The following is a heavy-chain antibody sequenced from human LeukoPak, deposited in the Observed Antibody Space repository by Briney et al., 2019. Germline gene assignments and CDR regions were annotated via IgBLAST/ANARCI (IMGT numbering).Heavy chain of an antibody. CDR3: ARQGGGNRNGMDV. CDR2: IYHSGST. CDR1: GGSISSSGYF. V-gene: IGHV4-30-2*01. D-gene: IGHD4-23*01. J-gene: IGHJ6*02. Sequence: SETLSLTCTVSGGSISSSGYFWSWIRQPPGKGLEWIGYIYHSGSTYYNPSLKSRVTISVDTSKNQFSLKLSSVTAADTAVYYCARQGGGNRNGMDVWGQGTTVTVSS.